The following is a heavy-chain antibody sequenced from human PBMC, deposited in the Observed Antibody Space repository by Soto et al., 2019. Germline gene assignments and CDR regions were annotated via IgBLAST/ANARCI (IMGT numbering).Heavy chain of an antibody. V-gene: IGHV4-31*03. CDR1: GGSISSGGYY. CDR3: ARGGDVVVPAALGPFDY. CDR2: IYYSGST. Sequence: PSETLSLTCTVSGGSISSGGYYWSWIRQHPGKGLEWIGYIYYSGSTYYNPSLKSRVTISVDTSKNQFSLKLSSVTAADTAVYYCARGGDVVVPAALGPFDYWGQGTLVTVSS. D-gene: IGHD2-2*01. J-gene: IGHJ4*02.